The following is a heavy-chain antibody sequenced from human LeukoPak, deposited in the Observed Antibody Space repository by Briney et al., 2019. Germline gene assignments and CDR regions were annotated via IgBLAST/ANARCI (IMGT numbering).Heavy chain of an antibody. CDR2: ISGSGGST. Sequence: GGSLRLSCAASGFTFSSYAVSWVRQAPGKGLEWASSISGSGGSTYSADSVKGRFTISRDNSKNTLYLQMNSLRAEDTALYYCAKDRSCTNDICHGDFDYWGQGTLVTVSS. J-gene: IGHJ4*02. CDR1: GFTFSSYA. CDR3: AKDRSCTNDICHGDFDY. D-gene: IGHD2-8*01. V-gene: IGHV3-23*01.